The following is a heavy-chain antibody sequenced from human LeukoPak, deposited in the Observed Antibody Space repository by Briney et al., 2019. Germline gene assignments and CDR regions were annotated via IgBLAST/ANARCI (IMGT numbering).Heavy chain of an antibody. CDR2: ISAYNGNT. CDR1: GYTFTSYG. D-gene: IGHD3-10*01. V-gene: IGHV1-18*01. Sequence: GAPVKVSCKASGYTFTSYGISWVRQAPGQGLEWMGWISAYNGNTNYAQKLQGRVTMTTDTSTSTAYMELRSLRSDDTAVYYCAREEGLSYYYGSGSASDHWGQGTLVTVSS. CDR3: AREEGLSYYYGSGSASDH. J-gene: IGHJ4*02.